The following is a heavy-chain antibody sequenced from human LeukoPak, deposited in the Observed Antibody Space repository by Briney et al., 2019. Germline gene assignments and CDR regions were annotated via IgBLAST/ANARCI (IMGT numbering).Heavy chain of an antibody. J-gene: IGHJ3*02. CDR3: AKDIAGAVAGRLGPGEAFDI. D-gene: IGHD6-19*01. CDR1: GFTFDDYA. V-gene: IGHV3-9*01. Sequence: PGGSLRLSCAASGFTFDDYAMHWVRQAPGKGLEWVSGISWNSGSIGYADSVKGRFTISRDNAKNSLYLQMNSLRAEDTALYYCAKDIAGAVAGRLGPGEAFDIWGQGTMVTVSS. CDR2: ISWNSGSI.